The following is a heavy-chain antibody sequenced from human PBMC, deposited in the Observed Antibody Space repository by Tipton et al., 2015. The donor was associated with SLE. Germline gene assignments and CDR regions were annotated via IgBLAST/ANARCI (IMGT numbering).Heavy chain of an antibody. V-gene: IGHV4-59*12. CDR2: IYYSGNT. D-gene: IGHD3-10*01. CDR1: GGSISNYF. CDR3: ARGRGRASWFDP. Sequence: TLSLTCTVSGGSISNYFWSWIRQPPGKGLEWIGYIYYSGNTDYNPSFKSRVTISVDTSKNQFSLKLTSVTAADTAVYYCARGRGRASWFDPWGQGTLVTVSS. J-gene: IGHJ5*02.